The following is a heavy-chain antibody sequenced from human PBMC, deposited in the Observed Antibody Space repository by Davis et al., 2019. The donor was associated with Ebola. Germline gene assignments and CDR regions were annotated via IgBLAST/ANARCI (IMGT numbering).Heavy chain of an antibody. J-gene: IGHJ6*02. Sequence: MPSETLSLTCTVSGGSISSYYWSWIRQPPGKGLEWIGYTYYSGSTNYNPSLKSRVTISVDTSKNQFSLKLSSVTAADTAVYYCARDNSGYDPKTLRYYYYGMDVWGQGTTVTVSS. V-gene: IGHV4-59*01. CDR3: ARDNSGYDPKTLRYYYYGMDV. D-gene: IGHD5-12*01. CDR1: GGSISSYY. CDR2: TYYSGST.